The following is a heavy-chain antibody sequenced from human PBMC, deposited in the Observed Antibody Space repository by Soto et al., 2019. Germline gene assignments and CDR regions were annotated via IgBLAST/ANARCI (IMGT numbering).Heavy chain of an antibody. CDR2: IYYSGST. V-gene: IGHV4-39*01. D-gene: IGHD5-12*01. J-gene: IGHJ3*02. Sequence: QLQLQESGPGLVKPSETLSLTCTVSGGSISSSSYYWGWIRQPPGKGLEWIGSIYYSGSTYYNPSLKSRVTIAVDTSKNQFSLKLSSVTAADTAVYYCARTDGNQGYSGYESGLAAFDIWGQGTMVTVSS. CDR3: ARTDGNQGYSGYESGLAAFDI. CDR1: GGSISSSSYY.